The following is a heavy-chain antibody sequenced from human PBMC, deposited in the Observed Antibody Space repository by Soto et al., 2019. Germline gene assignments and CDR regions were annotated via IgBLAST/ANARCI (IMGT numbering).Heavy chain of an antibody. CDR2: INPSGGST. Sequence: ASVKVSCKASGYTFTSYYMHWVRQAPGQGLEWMGIINPSGGSTSYAQKFQGRVTMTRDTSTSTVYMELSSLRSEDTAVYYCARDPIDWGEAAMFDYWGQGTLVTVSS. D-gene: IGHD5-18*01. CDR3: ARDPIDWGEAAMFDY. J-gene: IGHJ4*02. V-gene: IGHV1-46*01. CDR1: GYTFTSYY.